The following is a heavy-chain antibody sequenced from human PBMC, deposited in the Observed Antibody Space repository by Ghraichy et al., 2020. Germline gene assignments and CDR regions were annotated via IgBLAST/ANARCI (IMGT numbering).Heavy chain of an antibody. Sequence: GESLRLSCTASGFTFSTYAMSWVRQAPGKGLEWVSIISGSTTSTYYADSVKGRFTISRDNSKNTLYLQMNSLRADDTAVYYCTKGTTSGWRPPDYWGQGTLLTVSS. V-gene: IGHV3-23*01. CDR3: TKGTTSGWRPPDY. CDR1: GFTFSTYA. CDR2: ISGSTTST. D-gene: IGHD6-19*01. J-gene: IGHJ4*02.